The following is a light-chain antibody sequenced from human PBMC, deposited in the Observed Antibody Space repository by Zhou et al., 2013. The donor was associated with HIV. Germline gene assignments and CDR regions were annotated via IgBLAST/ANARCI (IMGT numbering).Light chain of an antibody. CDR1: QGISSA. CDR3: QQSYTTPYT. J-gene: IGKJ2*01. V-gene: IGKV1-13*02. CDR2: DAS. Sequence: IQMTQSPSSLSASVGDRVTITCRASQGISSALAWYQQKPGKAPKLLIYDASNLESGVPSRFSGSGSGTDFTLNITRLQPEDLGTYYCQQSYTTPYTFGQGTKLQIK.